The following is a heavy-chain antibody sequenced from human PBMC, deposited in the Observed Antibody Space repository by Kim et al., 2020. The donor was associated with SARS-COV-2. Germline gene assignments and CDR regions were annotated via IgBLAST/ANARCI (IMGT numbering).Heavy chain of an antibody. D-gene: IGHD3-3*01. J-gene: IGHJ3*02. CDR3: ARDKGRGDFWSGYYDAFVI. V-gene: IGHV3-11*05. Sequence: VKGRFTISRDNAKISLYLQMNSLRAEDTAVYYCARDKGRGDFWSGYYDAFVIWGQGTMVTVSS.